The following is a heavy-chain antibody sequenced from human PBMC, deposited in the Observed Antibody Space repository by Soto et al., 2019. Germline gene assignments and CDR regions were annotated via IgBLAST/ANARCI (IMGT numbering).Heavy chain of an antibody. V-gene: IGHV3-23*01. CDR1: GFTFNNYA. J-gene: IGHJ4*02. D-gene: IGHD3-22*01. CDR3: AKLGSSGLSPHYYFDY. Sequence: EVQLLESGGGLVQPGGSLRLSCAASGFTFNNYAMGWVRQAPGKGLEWVSAITDSGDGTYYIDSVKGRFTISRDNSKSTLYLQMNSLRAEDKAIYYCAKLGSSGLSPHYYFDYWGQGTLVTVSS. CDR2: ITDSGDGT.